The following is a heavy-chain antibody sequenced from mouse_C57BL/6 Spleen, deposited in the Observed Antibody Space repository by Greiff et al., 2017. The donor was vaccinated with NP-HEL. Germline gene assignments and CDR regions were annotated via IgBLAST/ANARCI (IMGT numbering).Heavy chain of an antibody. D-gene: IGHD2-1*01. Sequence: EVKLMESGGGLVKPGGSLKLSCAASGFTFSSYAMSWVRQTPEKRLEWVATISDGGSYTYYPDNVKGRFTIYRDNAKNNLYLQMSHLKSEDTAMYYCARDWGNYDQDAMDYWGQGTSVTVSS. J-gene: IGHJ4*01. CDR2: ISDGGSYT. CDR1: GFTFSSYA. V-gene: IGHV5-4*01. CDR3: ARDWGNYDQDAMDY.